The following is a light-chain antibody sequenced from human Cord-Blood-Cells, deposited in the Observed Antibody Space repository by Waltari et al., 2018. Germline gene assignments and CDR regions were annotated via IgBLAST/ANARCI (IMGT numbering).Light chain of an antibody. J-gene: IGLJ3*02. Sequence: QSALTQPRAVSWSPGQSVTLSCTRTTSDVGGYNYFSWYQQHPGKAPKLMIYDVSKRPSGVPDRFSGSKSGNTASLTISGLQAEDEADYYCCSYAGSYTLVFGGGTKLTVL. V-gene: IGLV2-11*01. CDR2: DVS. CDR3: CSYAGSYTLV. CDR1: TSDVGGYNY.